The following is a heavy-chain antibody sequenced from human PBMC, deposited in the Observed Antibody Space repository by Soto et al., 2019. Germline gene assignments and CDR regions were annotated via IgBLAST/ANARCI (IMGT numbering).Heavy chain of an antibody. J-gene: IGHJ4*02. D-gene: IGHD6-19*01. Sequence: EVQLLESGGGLVQPGGSLRLSCAASGFTFSSYAMSWVRQAPGKGLEWVSAISGSGGSTYYADSVKGRFTISRDNSKNTLYLQMNSLRAEYTDVYYCARRSSGWYFDYWGQGTLVTVSS. CDR2: ISGSGGST. CDR3: ARRSSGWYFDY. V-gene: IGHV3-23*01. CDR1: GFTFSSYA.